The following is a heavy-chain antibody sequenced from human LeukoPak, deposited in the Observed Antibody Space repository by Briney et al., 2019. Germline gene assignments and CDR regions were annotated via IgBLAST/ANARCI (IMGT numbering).Heavy chain of an antibody. J-gene: IGHJ3*01. CDR1: GFTFATSW. D-gene: IGHD1-26*01. CDR2: VKANTDGGTT. Sequence: PGGSLRLSCAASGFTFATSWMSWVRQAPGKGLEWVGRVKANTDGGTTDYAARVKGRFTISRDDSKNTLYLQMNSLKTGDTAVYYCGAGSALDFWGRGTMVTVSS. CDR3: GAGSALDF. V-gene: IGHV3-15*01.